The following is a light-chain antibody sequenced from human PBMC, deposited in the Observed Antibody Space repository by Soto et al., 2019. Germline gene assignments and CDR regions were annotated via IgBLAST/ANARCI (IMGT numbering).Light chain of an antibody. V-gene: IGKV3-11*01. J-gene: IGKJ3*01. CDR1: QSVSSY. CDR3: QQRSNWPSGFT. CDR2: DAS. Sequence: EIVLTQSPATLSLSPGERATLSCRASQSVSSYLAWYQQKPGQAPRLLIYDASNRATGIPARFSGIGSGTDFTLTISSLEPEDFAVYYCQQRSNWPSGFTFGPGTKVDIK.